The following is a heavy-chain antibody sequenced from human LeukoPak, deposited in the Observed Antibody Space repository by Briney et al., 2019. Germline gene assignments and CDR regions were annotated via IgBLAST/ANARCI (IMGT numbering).Heavy chain of an antibody. CDR3: ATDRNIVGALVAFDI. D-gene: IGHD1-26*01. CDR1: GYTLTELS. V-gene: IGHV1-24*01. J-gene: IGHJ3*02. CDR2: FDPEDGET. Sequence: ASVKVSCKVSGYTLTELSMHWVRQAPGKGLEWMGGFDPEDGETIYAQKFQGRVTMTEDTSTDTAYMELSSLRSEDTAVYYCATDRNIVGALVAFDIWGQGTMVTVSS.